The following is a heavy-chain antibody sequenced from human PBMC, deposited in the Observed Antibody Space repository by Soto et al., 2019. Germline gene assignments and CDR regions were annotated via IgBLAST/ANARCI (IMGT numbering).Heavy chain of an antibody. CDR2: IYYSGST. CDR1: GGSSSSYY. Sequence: SETLSLTCTVSGGSSSSYYWSWIRQPPGKGLEWIGYIYYSGSTNYNPSLKSRVTISVDTSKNQFSLKLSSVTAADTAVYYCASSPPRFGMDVWGQGTTVTV. J-gene: IGHJ6*02. V-gene: IGHV4-59*01. CDR3: ASSPPRFGMDV.